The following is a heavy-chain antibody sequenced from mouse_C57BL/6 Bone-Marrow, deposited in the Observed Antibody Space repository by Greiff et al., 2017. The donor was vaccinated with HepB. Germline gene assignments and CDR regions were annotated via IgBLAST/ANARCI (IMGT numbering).Heavy chain of an antibody. CDR3: ARDIVKLYYGNPFAY. Sequence: EVMLVESGGGLVKPGGSLKLSCAASGFTFSSYAMSWVRQTPEKRLEWVATISDGGSYTYYPDNVKGRFTISRDNAKNNLYLQMSHLKSEDTAMYYCARDIVKLYYGNPFAYWGQGTLVTVSA. CDR1: GFTFSSYA. D-gene: IGHD2-1*01. V-gene: IGHV5-4*01. CDR2: ISDGGSYT. J-gene: IGHJ3*01.